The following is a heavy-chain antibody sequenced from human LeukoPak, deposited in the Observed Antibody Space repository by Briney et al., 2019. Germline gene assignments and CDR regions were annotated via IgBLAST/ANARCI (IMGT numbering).Heavy chain of an antibody. V-gene: IGHV3-64*01. CDR3: ARGRNFDY. Sequence: LPGGSLRLSCAASGFMFSSYPMHWVRQAPGKRLEYVSAIVSNGGSTYYANSVKGRFTISRDNSNNMVYLQMGSLRAEDMAVYYCARGRNFDYWGKGTLVTVSS. J-gene: IGHJ4*02. CDR2: IVSNGGST. CDR1: GFMFSSYP.